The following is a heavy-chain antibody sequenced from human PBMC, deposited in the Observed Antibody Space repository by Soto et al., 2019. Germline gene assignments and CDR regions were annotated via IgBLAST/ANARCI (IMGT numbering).Heavy chain of an antibody. CDR3: LSRDGYNCLS. D-gene: IGHD5-12*01. J-gene: IGHJ4*02. CDR2: IKSKTDGGTT. V-gene: IGHV3-15*07. Sequence: GRSLRLSCAASGFTCGDVWMSCVRQAPGKGLEWVGRIKSKTDGGTTDYAAPVKGRFTISRDDSKNTLYLQMNSLKTEDTAVYYCLSRDGYNCLSWGQGTLVTVS. CDR1: GFTCGDVW.